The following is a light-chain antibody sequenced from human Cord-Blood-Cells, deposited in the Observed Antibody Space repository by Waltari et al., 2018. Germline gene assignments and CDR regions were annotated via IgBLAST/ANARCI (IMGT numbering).Light chain of an antibody. V-gene: IGLV3-19*01. CDR2: GKN. CDR3: NSRDSSGNHVV. Sequence: SSELTQDPAVSVALGQTVSITCQGDSLRSYYASWYQQKPGPAPVLVIYGKNNRPSGIPDRFSGSSSGNTASVTITGAQAEDEADYYCNSRDSSGNHVVFGGGTKLTVL. J-gene: IGLJ2*01. CDR1: SLRSYY.